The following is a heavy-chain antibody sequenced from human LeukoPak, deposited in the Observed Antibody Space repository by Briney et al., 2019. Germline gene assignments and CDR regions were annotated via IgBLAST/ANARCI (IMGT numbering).Heavy chain of an antibody. CDR3: ARAYYDSSGYHYFDY. J-gene: IGHJ4*02. CDR2: ISSSSSTI. Sequence: GGSLRLSCAASGFTFSDYYMSWIRQAPGKGLEWVSYISSSSSTIYYADSVKGRFTISRDNAKNSLYLQMNSLRAEDTAVYYCARAYYDSSGYHYFDYWGQGTLVTVSS. CDR1: GFTFSDYY. D-gene: IGHD3-22*01. V-gene: IGHV3-11*04.